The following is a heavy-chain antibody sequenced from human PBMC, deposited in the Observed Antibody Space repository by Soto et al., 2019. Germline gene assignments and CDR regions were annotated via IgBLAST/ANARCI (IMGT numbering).Heavy chain of an antibody. J-gene: IGHJ4*02. D-gene: IGHD3-9*01. CDR3: AKETYGILTGDERYFDY. CDR1: GFTFSSYA. Sequence: EVQLLESGGGLVQPGGSLRLSCAASGFTFSSYAMSWVRQAPGKGLEWVSAISGSGGSTYYADSVKGRFTISRDNSKNTLYLQMNSLRAEDTAVYYCAKETYGILTGDERYFDYWGQGTLVTVSS. V-gene: IGHV3-23*01. CDR2: ISGSGGST.